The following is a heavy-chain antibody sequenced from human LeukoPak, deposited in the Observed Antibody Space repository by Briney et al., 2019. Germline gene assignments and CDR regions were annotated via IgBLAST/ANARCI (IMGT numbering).Heavy chain of an antibody. D-gene: IGHD3-9*01. CDR1: GGTFSSYA. CDR2: IIPIFGIA. V-gene: IGHV1-69*04. Sequence: SVKVSCKASGGTFSSYAISWVRQAPGQGLEWMGRIIPIFGIANYAQKFQGRVTITADKSTSTAYMELSSLRSEDTAVYYCARAPTYYDILSWGQGTLVTVSS. CDR3: ARAPTYYDILS. J-gene: IGHJ4*02.